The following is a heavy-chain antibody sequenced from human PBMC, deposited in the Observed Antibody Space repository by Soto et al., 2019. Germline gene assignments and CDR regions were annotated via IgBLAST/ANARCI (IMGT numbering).Heavy chain of an antibody. Sequence: EVQLLESGGGLVQPGGSLRLSCAASGFTFSSYAMSWVRQAPGKGLEWVSAISGSGGSTYYAVSVKGRFPISRDNSKHTLYLQMHSLRAEDTALYYCAKDPLSLAPLFYWGQGTLVTVSS. CDR3: AKDPLSLAPLFY. D-gene: IGHD3-16*01. V-gene: IGHV3-23*01. CDR2: ISGSGGST. CDR1: GFTFSSYA. J-gene: IGHJ4*02.